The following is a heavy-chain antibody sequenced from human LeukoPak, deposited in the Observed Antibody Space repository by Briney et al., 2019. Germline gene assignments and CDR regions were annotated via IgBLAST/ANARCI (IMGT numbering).Heavy chain of an antibody. Sequence: GGSLRLSCAASGFTFSNYIMSWVRLAPGEGLEWVSSVSGDGRSTYYTQSVEGRFTVSRDNSKNTLYLQMNSLRAEDTAVYYCAKRPVVRGVIAYYFDYWGQGTLVTVSP. J-gene: IGHJ4*02. D-gene: IGHD3-10*01. CDR1: GFTFSNYI. V-gene: IGHV3-23*01. CDR2: VSGDGRST. CDR3: AKRPVVRGVIAYYFDY.